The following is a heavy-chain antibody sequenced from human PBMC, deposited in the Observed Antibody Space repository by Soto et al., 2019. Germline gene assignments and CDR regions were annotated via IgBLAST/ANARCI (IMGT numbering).Heavy chain of an antibody. V-gene: IGHV3-30-3*01. J-gene: IGHJ4*02. CDR2: ISYDGSNK. CDR1: GFTFSSYA. D-gene: IGHD1-26*01. CDR3: ARGGKGDY. Sequence: QVQLVESGGGVVQPGRSLRLSCAASGFTFSSYAMHWVRQAPGKGLEWVAVISYDGSNKYYADSVKGRFTISRDNSKNTLYLQMNSLRAEDTAGYYCARGGKGDYWGQGTLVTVSS.